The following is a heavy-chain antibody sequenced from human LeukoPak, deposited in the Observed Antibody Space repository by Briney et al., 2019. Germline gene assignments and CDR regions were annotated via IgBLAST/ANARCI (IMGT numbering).Heavy chain of an antibody. CDR1: GFTFSTSS. D-gene: IGHD4-11*01. CDR3: ATGSMTTRYYYYFYMDV. V-gene: IGHV3-48*01. J-gene: IGHJ6*03. Sequence: GGCLRLSCAAAGFTFSTSSMNWVRQAPGKWLEWVSYIRGSSTTIYYADSVKGRFTVSRGNAQNSLYLQMNNLRAEDTAVYFCATGSMTTRYYYYFYMDVWGKGTTVTVSS. CDR2: IRGSSTTI.